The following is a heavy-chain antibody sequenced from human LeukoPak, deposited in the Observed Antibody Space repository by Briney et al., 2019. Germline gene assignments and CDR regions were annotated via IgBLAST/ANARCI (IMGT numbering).Heavy chain of an antibody. Sequence: ASVKVSCKASGYTFTSYDINWVRQATGQGLEWMGWMNPNSGNTGYAQKFQGGVTITRNTSISTAYMELSSLRSEDTAVYYCARGRLERRRDYYYMDVWGKGTTVTVSS. V-gene: IGHV1-8*03. J-gene: IGHJ6*03. CDR2: MNPNSGNT. CDR3: ARGRLERRRDYYYMDV. D-gene: IGHD1-1*01. CDR1: GYTFTSYD.